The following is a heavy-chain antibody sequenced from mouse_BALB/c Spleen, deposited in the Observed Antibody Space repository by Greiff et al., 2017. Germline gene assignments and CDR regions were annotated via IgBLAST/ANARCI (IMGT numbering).Heavy chain of an antibody. CDR1: GYAFSSYW. J-gene: IGHJ2*01. Sequence: QVHVKQSGAELVRPGSSVKISCKASGYAFSSYWMNWVKQRPGQGLEWIGQIYPGDGDTNYNGKFKGKATLTADKSSSTAYMQLSSLTSEDSAVYFCARRGNYLDYWGQGTTLTVSS. V-gene: IGHV1-80*01. CDR3: ARRGNYLDY. CDR2: IYPGDGDT.